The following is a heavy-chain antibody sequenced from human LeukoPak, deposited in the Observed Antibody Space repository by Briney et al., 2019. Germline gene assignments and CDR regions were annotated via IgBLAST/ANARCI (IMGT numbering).Heavy chain of an antibody. J-gene: IGHJ4*02. D-gene: IGHD1-26*01. Sequence: SETLSLTCTVSGYSISSGYYWGWIRQPPGKGLEWIGSIYHSGSTYYNPSLKSRVTISVDTSKNQFSLRLRSVTAADTAVYYCARGKGRGSHIDYWGQGTLVTVSS. CDR2: IYHSGST. V-gene: IGHV4-38-2*02. CDR3: ARGKGRGSHIDY. CDR1: GYSISSGYY.